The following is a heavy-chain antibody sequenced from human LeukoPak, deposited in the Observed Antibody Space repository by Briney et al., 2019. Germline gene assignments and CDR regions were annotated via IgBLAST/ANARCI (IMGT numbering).Heavy chain of an antibody. V-gene: IGHV4-39*01. CDR3: ARLTDS. CDR2: ILHSGTT. CDR1: GGSIIDNSFY. Sequence: PSETLSLTCTVTGGSIIDNSFYWGWIRQPPGKGLEWIGRILHSGTTNYNPSLERRVTIAVDTSKNQFSLRLTSVTAADTALYYCARLTDSWGQGTLVTVSS. J-gene: IGHJ4*02.